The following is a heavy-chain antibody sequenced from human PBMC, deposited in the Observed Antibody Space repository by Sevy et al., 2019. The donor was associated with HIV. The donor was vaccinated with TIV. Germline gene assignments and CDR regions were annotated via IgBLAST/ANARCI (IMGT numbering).Heavy chain of an antibody. J-gene: IGHJ4*02. Sequence: GASLRLSCAASGFSVSTNYMSWVRQAPGKGLEWVSAIYSGGNTYYADSVKGRFTISRDNSKNTVYLQINSLRAEDTAVYYCARETRSGYNLWGQGTRVTVSS. CDR2: IYSGGNT. CDR3: ARETRSGYNL. D-gene: IGHD5-12*01. V-gene: IGHV3-53*01. CDR1: GFSVSTNY.